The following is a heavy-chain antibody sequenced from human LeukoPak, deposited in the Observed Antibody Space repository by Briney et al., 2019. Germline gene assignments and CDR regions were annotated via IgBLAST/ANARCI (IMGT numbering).Heavy chain of an antibody. Sequence: SGTLSLTCTVSGGSISSSYWSWLRQPPGKGLEWIGYVYDTDSTNYNPSLRGRVTMSADTSRNQLFLKLNSVTAADTAVYFCARDYRGFTPGWFDDWGQGTLVTVSS. CDR3: ARDYRGFTPGWFDD. V-gene: IGHV4-59*01. CDR1: GGSISSSY. J-gene: IGHJ4*02. CDR2: VYDTDST. D-gene: IGHD3-16*02.